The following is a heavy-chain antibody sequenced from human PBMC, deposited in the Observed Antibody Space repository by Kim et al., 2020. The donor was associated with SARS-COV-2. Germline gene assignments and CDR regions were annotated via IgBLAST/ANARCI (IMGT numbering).Heavy chain of an antibody. CDR3: ARDFEYSSSWYSIESAEYFQH. CDR1: GYTFTSYG. V-gene: IGHV1-18*01. CDR2: ISAYNGNT. J-gene: IGHJ1*01. D-gene: IGHD6-13*01. Sequence: ASVKVSCKASGYTFTSYGISWVRKAPGQGLEWMGWISAYNGNTNYAQKLQGRVTMTTDTSTSTAYMELRSLRSDDTAVYYCARDFEYSSSWYSIESAEYFQHWGQGTLVTVSS.